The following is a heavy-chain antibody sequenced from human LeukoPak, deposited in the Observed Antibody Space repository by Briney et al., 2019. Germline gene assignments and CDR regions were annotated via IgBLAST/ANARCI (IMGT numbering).Heavy chain of an antibody. J-gene: IGHJ4*02. Sequence: GGSLRLSCAASGFTFDQYGMQWVRQAPGKGLEWVAFIRYDESRKYYADSVKGRFTTSRDNSKNTVDLQMNSLRAEDSALYYCAKGYSGSYWAVDSWGQGTLVTVSS. V-gene: IGHV3-30*02. CDR3: AKGYSGSYWAVDS. CDR2: IRYDESRK. CDR1: GFTFDQYG. D-gene: IGHD1-26*01.